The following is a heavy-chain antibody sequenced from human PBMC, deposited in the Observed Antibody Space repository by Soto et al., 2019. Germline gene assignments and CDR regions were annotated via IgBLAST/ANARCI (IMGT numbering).Heavy chain of an antibody. CDR2: IYYSGST. Sequence: PSETLSLTCTVSGGSISSDYWSWIRQPPGKGLEWIGYIYYSGSTNYNPSLKSRVAISVDTSKNQFSLKLSSVTAADTAVYYCTRARLPAPDWFDPWGQGTLVTVSS. CDR3: TRARLPAPDWFDP. CDR1: GGSISSDY. V-gene: IGHV4-59*01. J-gene: IGHJ5*02.